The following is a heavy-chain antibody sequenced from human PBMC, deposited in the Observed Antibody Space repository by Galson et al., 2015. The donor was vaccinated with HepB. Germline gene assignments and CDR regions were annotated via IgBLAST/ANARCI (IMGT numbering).Heavy chain of an antibody. Sequence: SLRLSCAASGFTFDDSAMHWVRQAPGKGLEWVSGISLNSGVIDYADSVRGRFTISRDSAKKSLHLQMNSLRAEDTAMYFCAKDNDYYAGSGPVGNYAFDLWGQGTMLIVSS. CDR3: AKDNDYYAGSGPVGNYAFDL. J-gene: IGHJ3*01. D-gene: IGHD3-22*01. V-gene: IGHV3-9*01. CDR2: ISLNSGVI. CDR1: GFTFDDSA.